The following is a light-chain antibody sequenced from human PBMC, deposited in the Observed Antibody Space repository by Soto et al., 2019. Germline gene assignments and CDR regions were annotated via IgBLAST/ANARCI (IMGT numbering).Light chain of an antibody. Sequence: PGDRATLSCRASQSVRSDYFAWYQQKPGQPPRVILFGVSTRATAISDRFSGSGSGTDFTLTISRLEPDDFGLYYCHQYGNSPLTFGGGTKVE. J-gene: IGKJ4*01. V-gene: IGKV3-20*01. CDR3: HQYGNSPLT. CDR2: GVS. CDR1: QSVRSDY.